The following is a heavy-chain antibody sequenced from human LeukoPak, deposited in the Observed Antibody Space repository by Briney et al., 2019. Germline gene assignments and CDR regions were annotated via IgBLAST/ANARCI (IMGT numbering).Heavy chain of an antibody. CDR3: AKNGQRGFSFDP. D-gene: IGHD2-8*01. J-gene: IGHJ5*02. V-gene: IGHV4-34*01. CDR2: GDHTGGT. Sequence: SETLSLTCAVYGGSFTGYYWSWIRQPPGKGLEWIGEGDHTGGTKYNPSLKSRVTISADSSKNQFSLKWYSVTAADTGLYYCAKNGQRGFSFDPWGQRTLVIVAS. CDR1: GGSFTGYY.